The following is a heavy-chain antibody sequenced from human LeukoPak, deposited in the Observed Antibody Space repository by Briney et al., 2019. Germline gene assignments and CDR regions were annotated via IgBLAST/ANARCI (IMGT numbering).Heavy chain of an antibody. CDR3: ARVIKPDVAVGNYYFDY. J-gene: IGHJ4*02. Sequence: PGGSLRLSCAASGFTFSSYSMNWVRQAPGKGLEWVSSISSSSSYIYYADSVKGRFTISRDNAKNSLYLQMNSLRAEDTAVYYCARVIKPDVAVGNYYFDYWGQGTLVTVSS. V-gene: IGHV3-21*04. CDR2: ISSSSSYI. CDR1: GFTFSSYS. D-gene: IGHD6-19*01.